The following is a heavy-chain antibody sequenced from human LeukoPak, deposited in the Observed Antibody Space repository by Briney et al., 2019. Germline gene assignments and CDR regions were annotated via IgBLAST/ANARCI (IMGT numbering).Heavy chain of an antibody. CDR2: IYYSGST. V-gene: IGHV4-59*01. CDR1: GGSFSGYY. Sequence: PSETLSLTCAVYGGSFSGYYWSWIRQPPGKGLEWIGYIYYSGSTNYNPSLKSRVTISVDTSKNQFSLKLSSVTAADTAVYYCARVDTAMALDYWGQGTLVTVSS. D-gene: IGHD5-18*01. CDR3: ARVDTAMALDY. J-gene: IGHJ4*02.